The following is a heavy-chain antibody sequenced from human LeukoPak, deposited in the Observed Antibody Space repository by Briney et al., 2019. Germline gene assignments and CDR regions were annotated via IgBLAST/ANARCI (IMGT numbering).Heavy chain of an antibody. CDR1: GFTFSSYG. J-gene: IGHJ4*02. CDR3: ARVGRGYSYGY. V-gene: IGHV3-23*01. CDR2: ISGSGGST. Sequence: GGSLRLSCAASGFTFSSYGMSWVRQAPGKGLEWVSAISGSGGSTYYADSVKGRFTISRDNSKNTLYLQMNSLRSDDTAVYYCARVGRGYSYGYWGQGTLVTVSS. D-gene: IGHD5-18*01.